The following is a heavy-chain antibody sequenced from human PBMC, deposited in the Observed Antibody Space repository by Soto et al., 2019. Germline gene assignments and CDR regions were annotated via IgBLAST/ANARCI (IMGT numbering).Heavy chain of an antibody. CDR3: ARDQYYYDSSGYYYFDY. J-gene: IGHJ4*02. CDR1: GFTFSSYW. Sequence: GGFLRLSCAASGFTFSSYWMHWVRQAPGKGLVWVSRINSDGSSTSYADSVKGRFTISRDNAKNTLYLQMNSLRAEDTAVYYCARDQYYYDSSGYYYFDYWGQGTLVTVSS. V-gene: IGHV3-74*01. D-gene: IGHD3-22*01. CDR2: INSDGSST.